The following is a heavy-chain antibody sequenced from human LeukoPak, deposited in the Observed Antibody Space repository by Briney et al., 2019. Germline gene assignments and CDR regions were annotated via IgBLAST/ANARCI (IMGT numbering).Heavy chain of an antibody. CDR3: ARALSRYFDY. CDR2: TYYRSKWYN. D-gene: IGHD5/OR15-5a*01. J-gene: IGHJ4*02. V-gene: IGHV6-1*01. Sequence: SQTLSLTCAISGDSVSSNSATWNWIRQSPSRGLEWLGRTYYRSKWYNEHAPSVKGRIAFNPDTSKNQFSLQLNSVTPEDTAVYYCARALSRYFDYWGQGTLVAVSS. CDR1: GDSVSSNSAT.